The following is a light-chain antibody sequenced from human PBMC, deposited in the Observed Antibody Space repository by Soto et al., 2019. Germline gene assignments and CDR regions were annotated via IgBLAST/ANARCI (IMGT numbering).Light chain of an antibody. CDR3: QQSFNTPRT. CDR2: AAS. J-gene: IGKJ1*01. CDR1: QTIVRF. V-gene: IGKV1-39*01. Sequence: DIQMTQSPSSLSASVGNRVTMTCRASQTIVRFLNWYQHKPGKPPRLLIYAASNLQSGVPSRFSGGGYGTEFTLTISSLQPEDFATYSCQQSFNTPRTFGQGTKVAIK.